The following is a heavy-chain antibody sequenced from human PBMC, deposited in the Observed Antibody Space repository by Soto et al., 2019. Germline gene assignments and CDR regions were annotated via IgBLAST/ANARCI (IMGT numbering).Heavy chain of an antibody. CDR2: IDPSDSQT. CDR1: GYSFAGYW. V-gene: IGHV5-10-1*01. J-gene: IGHJ4*02. Sequence: SLKISCKGSGYSFAGYWITWLRQEPGKGLEWMGRIDPSDSQTYYSPSFRGHVTISVTKSITTVFLQWSSLRASDTAMYYCARQIYDSDTGPNFQYYFDSWGQGTPVTVSS. D-gene: IGHD3-22*01. CDR3: ARQIYDSDTGPNFQYYFDS.